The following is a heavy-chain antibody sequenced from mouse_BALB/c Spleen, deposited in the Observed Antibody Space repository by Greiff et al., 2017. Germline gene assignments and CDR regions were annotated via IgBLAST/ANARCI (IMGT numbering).Heavy chain of an antibody. Sequence: EVQLVESGGDLVKPGGSLKLSCAASGFTFSSYGMSWVRQTPDKRLEWVATISSGGSYTYYPDTVKGRFTISRDNAKNTLYLQMSSLKSEDTAMYYCARHEGRYYGSSYPFAYWGQGTLVTVSA. D-gene: IGHD1-1*01. CDR1: GFTFSSYG. CDR3: ARHEGRYYGSSYPFAY. CDR2: ISSGGSYT. J-gene: IGHJ3*01. V-gene: IGHV5-6*01.